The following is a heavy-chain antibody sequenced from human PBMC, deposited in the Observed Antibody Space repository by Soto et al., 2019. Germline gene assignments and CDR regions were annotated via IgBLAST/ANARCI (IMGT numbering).Heavy chain of an antibody. CDR1: GYSFPSYW. CDR2: IDPSDSYT. V-gene: IGHV5-10-1*01. Sequence: PGESLKISCKGSGYSFPSYWISWVRQMPGKGLEWMGRIDPSDSYTNYSPSFQGHLTISADKSITTAYLHWSSLKASDTAMYYCVVVPAAMYYYSGMDVWGQGTTVTVSS. J-gene: IGHJ6*02. D-gene: IGHD2-2*01. CDR3: VVVPAAMYYYSGMDV.